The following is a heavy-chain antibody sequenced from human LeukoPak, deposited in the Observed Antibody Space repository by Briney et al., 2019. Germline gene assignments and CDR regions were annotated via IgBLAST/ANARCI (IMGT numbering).Heavy chain of an antibody. D-gene: IGHD1-26*01. Sequence: GASVKVSCKASGYTFISYGITWVRQAPGQGLEWMGWISPYTTKTNYVQKLQGRVTMTTDTSTSTAYMELRSLRSDDTAVYYCARXGGVGPTAPPDYYSYQMXVWGKGTXVT. CDR1: GYTFISYG. V-gene: IGHV1-18*01. CDR3: ARXGGVGPTAPPDYYSYQMXV. CDR2: ISPYTTKT. J-gene: IGHJ6*03.